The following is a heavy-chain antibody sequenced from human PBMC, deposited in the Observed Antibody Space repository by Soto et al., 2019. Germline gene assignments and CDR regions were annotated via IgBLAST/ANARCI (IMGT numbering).Heavy chain of an antibody. V-gene: IGHV3-13*01. CDR1: GFSFSSYD. J-gene: IGHJ6*02. CDR3: AKARLYYYYGMDV. CDR2: IGADGDT. Sequence: EVQLVESGGGLVQTGGSLRLSCEGSGFSFSSYDMHWVRQAAGKRLEWVAAIGADGDTYYSDSVMGRLTISRENTKNSLYLQMNSLRTGDTGVYHCAKARLYYYYGMDVWGQGTMVTVSS.